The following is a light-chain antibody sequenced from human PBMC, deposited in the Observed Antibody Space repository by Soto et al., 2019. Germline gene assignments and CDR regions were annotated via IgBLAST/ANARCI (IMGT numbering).Light chain of an antibody. CDR1: QTISTW. J-gene: IGKJ1*01. CDR3: QQYKTYWT. CDR2: DAS. V-gene: IGKV1-5*01. Sequence: PLTHSLISLSSSIRHGCTINVRASQTISTWLAWYQQKPGKAPKVLIYDASNLESGVPSRFSGSGSGTEFTLTISSLQPDDFATYYGQQYKTYWTFGQGTKVDI.